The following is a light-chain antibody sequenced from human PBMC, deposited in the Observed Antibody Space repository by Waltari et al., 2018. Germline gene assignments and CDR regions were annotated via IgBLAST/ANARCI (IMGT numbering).Light chain of an antibody. V-gene: IGLV2-11*01. Sequence: QSVLTQPRSVSESPGQSVTISCTGTSSDVGRYPFVSWYQQHPGEAPKLMIYDVNKRPSGVPARFSGSKSGNTASLTISRLQAEDEADYFCCSFAGTNTFWVFGGGTKLTVL. J-gene: IGLJ3*02. CDR1: SSDVGRYPF. CDR2: DVN. CDR3: CSFAGTNTFWV.